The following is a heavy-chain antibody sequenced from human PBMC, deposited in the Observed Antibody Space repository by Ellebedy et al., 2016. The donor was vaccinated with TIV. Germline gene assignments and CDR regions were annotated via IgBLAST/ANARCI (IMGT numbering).Heavy chain of an antibody. V-gene: IGHV4-39*01. CDR3: SRNPPTYNWVDS. Sequence: PSETLSLTCTVSGGSLSRSSYYRGWFRQPPGKGLEWIGNFYYSWDTDYNPSLNSRVTMSVDTSNNQFSLNLRSVTAADTAVYYCSRNPPTYNWVDSWGQGTLVTVSS. CDR1: GGSLSRSSYY. CDR2: FYYSWDT. J-gene: IGHJ5*01.